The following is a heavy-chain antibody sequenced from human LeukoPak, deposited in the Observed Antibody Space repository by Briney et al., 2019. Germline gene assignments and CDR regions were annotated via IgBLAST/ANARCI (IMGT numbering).Heavy chain of an antibody. CDR2: INPSGGGT. D-gene: IGHD5-12*01. CDR1: GHSFTIYY. V-gene: IGHV1-46*01. CDR3: ARSGGYEIDY. J-gene: IGHJ4*02. Sequence: ASVKVSCKASGHSFTIYYIHWVRQAPGQGLEWMGIINPSGGGTRYAQKFQGRVAMTRDMSTSIVYMELSSLRSEDTAVYYCARSGGYEIDYWGQGTLVTVSS.